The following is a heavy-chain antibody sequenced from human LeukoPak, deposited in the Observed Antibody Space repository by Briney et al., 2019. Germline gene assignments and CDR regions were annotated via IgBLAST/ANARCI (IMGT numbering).Heavy chain of an antibody. Sequence: SQTLSLTCAISGDIVSSNSAVWNWIRQSPSRGLEWLGRTYYRSKWYDDYAASVKSRITVNPDTSKNQFSLQMNSVTPEDTAVYYCARALRGTTVRDGAFDIWGQGTIVTVSS. CDR2: TYYRSKWYD. CDR1: GDIVSSNSAV. V-gene: IGHV6-1*01. CDR3: ARALRGTTVRDGAFDI. J-gene: IGHJ3*02. D-gene: IGHD4-17*01.